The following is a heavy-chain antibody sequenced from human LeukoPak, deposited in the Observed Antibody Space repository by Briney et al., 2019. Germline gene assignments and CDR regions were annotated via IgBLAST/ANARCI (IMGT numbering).Heavy chain of an antibody. D-gene: IGHD3-10*01. CDR3: TRAGSGSSYAS. Sequence: PGGSLRLSCAASGFALRTYWMHWVRQAPGKGLVWVSLINSDGTSTIYADSVKGRFTISRDTAKNTLYLEMNRLRADDTAVYYCTRAGSGSSYASWGQGTLVTVSS. CDR1: GFALRTYW. CDR2: INSDGTST. V-gene: IGHV3-74*01. J-gene: IGHJ5*02.